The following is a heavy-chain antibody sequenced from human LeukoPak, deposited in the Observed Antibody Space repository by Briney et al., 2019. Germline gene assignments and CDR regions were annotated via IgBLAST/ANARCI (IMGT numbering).Heavy chain of an antibody. CDR1: GFTFSSYS. J-gene: IGHJ4*02. D-gene: IGHD4-11*01. CDR2: ISSSSSTI. CDR3: ARDRNFPRDQFDY. V-gene: IGHV3-48*01. Sequence: GGSLRLSCAASGFTFSSYSMNWVRQAPGKGLEWVSYISSSSSTIYYADSVKGRFTISRDNAKNSLYLQMKSLRAEDTAVYFCARDRNFPRDQFDYWGQGTLVTVSS.